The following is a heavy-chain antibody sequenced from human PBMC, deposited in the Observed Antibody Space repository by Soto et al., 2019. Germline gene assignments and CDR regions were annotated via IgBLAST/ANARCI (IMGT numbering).Heavy chain of an antibody. Sequence: QVHLEESGGGVVQPGRSLRLSCAASGFSFSTYGMHLVRQAPGKGLEWVAVISHDGGNEYYADSVKGRFTISRDSSKNTVYLQMNNVRAEETAVYYCEKDHSSGYTRGYFDFWGLGTVVTVSS. CDR2: ISHDGGNE. CDR1: GFSFSTYG. D-gene: IGHD5-18*01. J-gene: IGHJ2*01. CDR3: EKDHSSGYTRGYFDF. V-gene: IGHV3-30*18.